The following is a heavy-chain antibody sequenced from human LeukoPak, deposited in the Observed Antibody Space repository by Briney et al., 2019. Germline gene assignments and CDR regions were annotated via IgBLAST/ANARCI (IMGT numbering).Heavy chain of an antibody. CDR2: IIPIFGTP. CDR1: GGTFSSYA. CDR3: ARPATDTLSDFYFFYMDV. D-gene: IGHD2/OR15-2a*01. Sequence: SVKVSCKASGGTFSSYAISWVRQAPGQGLEWMGGIIPIFGTPNYAQKFQGRVTITADESTTTAYMDLSNLRSEDTAVYYCARPATDTLSDFYFFYMDVWGKGTTVTVSS. J-gene: IGHJ6*03. V-gene: IGHV1-69*13.